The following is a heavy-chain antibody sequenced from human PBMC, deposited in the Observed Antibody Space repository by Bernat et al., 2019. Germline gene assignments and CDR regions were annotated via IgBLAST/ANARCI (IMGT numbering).Heavy chain of an antibody. V-gene: IGHV3-48*03. D-gene: IGHD4-23*01. J-gene: IGHJ4*02. CDR3: SRPSGGPYGGNSVDY. Sequence: EVQLVESGGGLVQPGGSLRLSCAASGFTFSSYEMNWVRQAPGKGLEWVSYISSSGSTIYYADSVKGRFTISRDNAKNSLYLQMNSLRAEDTAVYYCSRPSGGPYGGNSVDYWGQGTLVTVSS. CDR1: GFTFSSYE. CDR2: ISSSGSTI.